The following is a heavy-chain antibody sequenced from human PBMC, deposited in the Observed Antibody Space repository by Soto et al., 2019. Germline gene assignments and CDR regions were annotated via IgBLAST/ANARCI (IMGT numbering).Heavy chain of an antibody. CDR3: AKAGSNYDYYYGMDV. CDR1: GFTFSSYA. Sequence: PGGSLRLSCAASGFTFSSYAMSWVRQAPGKGLEWVSAISGSGGSTYYADSVKGRFTISRDNSKNTLYLQMNSLRAEDTAVYYCAKAGSNYDYYYGMDVWGQATTVTVSS. D-gene: IGHD4-4*01. V-gene: IGHV3-23*01. CDR2: ISGSGGST. J-gene: IGHJ6*02.